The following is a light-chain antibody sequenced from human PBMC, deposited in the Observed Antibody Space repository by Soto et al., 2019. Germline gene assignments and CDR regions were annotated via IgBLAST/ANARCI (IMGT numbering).Light chain of an antibody. J-gene: IGLJ1*01. CDR1: RSDVGNYNY. V-gene: IGLV2-14*01. CDR2: DVS. Sequence: QSALTQPASVSGSPGQSITISCTGTRSDVGNYNYVSWYQQHPGKAPKLMIYDVSNRPSGVSNRFSGSKSGNTASLTISGLQAEDEADYYCSSYISSSTYVFGTGTQLTVL. CDR3: SSYISSSTYV.